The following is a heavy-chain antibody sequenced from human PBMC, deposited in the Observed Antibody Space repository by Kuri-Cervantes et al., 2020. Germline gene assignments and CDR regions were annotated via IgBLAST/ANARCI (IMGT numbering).Heavy chain of an antibody. CDR1: GFTFRNYW. CDR2: IKQDGSEK. V-gene: IGHV3-7*01. J-gene: IGHJ4*02. Sequence: GGSLRLSCAASGFTFRNYWMSWVRQAPGKGLEWVANIKQDGSEKYYVDSVKGRFTIFRDNAKNSLYLEMNSLRAEDTAVYYCARVISIAVAGGGYFDYWGQGTLVTVSS. D-gene: IGHD6-19*01. CDR3: ARVISIAVAGGGYFDY.